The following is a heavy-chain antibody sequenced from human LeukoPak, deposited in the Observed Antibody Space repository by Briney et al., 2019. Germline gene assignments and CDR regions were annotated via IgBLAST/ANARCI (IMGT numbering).Heavy chain of an antibody. CDR1: DDSFSSHY. Sequence: SETLSLTCAVSDDSFSSHYWTWIRQPPGKGLEWIGYISYIGSTNYNPSLKSRVTMSVDTSKNQFSLKLSSVTAADTAVYYCARGRAVYGSGLHPWGQGTLVTVSS. CDR3: ARGRAVYGSGLHP. CDR2: ISYIGST. J-gene: IGHJ5*02. V-gene: IGHV4-59*11. D-gene: IGHD3-10*01.